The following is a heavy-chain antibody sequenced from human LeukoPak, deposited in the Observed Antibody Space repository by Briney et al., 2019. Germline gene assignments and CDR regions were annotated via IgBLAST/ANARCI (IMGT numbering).Heavy chain of an antibody. CDR3: ASNYGDYPLGY. V-gene: IGHV1-69*05. Sequence: PVAAVKVSCKASGGTFSSYAISWVRQAPGQGLEWMGRIIPIFGTANYAQKFQGRVTITTDESTSTAYMELVSLRSEDTAVYYCASNYGDYPLGYWGEGTLVTVSS. J-gene: IGHJ4*02. CDR2: IIPIFGTA. D-gene: IGHD4-17*01. CDR1: GGTFSSYA.